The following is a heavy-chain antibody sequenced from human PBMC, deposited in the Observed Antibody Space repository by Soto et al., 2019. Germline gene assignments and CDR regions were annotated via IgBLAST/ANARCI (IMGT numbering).Heavy chain of an antibody. J-gene: IGHJ4*02. CDR1: GFTFNKYA. CDR3: AKTSGVITGITSFDR. Sequence: GGSLRLSCVASGFTFNKYALAWARQAPGKGLEWVSAISGSGASTYDADSVKGRFTISRDNSNNRLYRRMNSLRAEDTAVYYWAKTSGVITGITSFDRWGQGAPVTVSS. CDR2: ISGSGAST. D-gene: IGHD3-16*01. V-gene: IGHV3-23*01.